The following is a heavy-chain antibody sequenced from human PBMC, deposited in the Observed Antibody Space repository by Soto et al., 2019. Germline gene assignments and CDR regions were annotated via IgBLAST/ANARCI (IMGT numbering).Heavy chain of an antibody. J-gene: IGHJ6*02. Sequence: QVQLVQSGGEVKKPGASVKVSCKASGYTFSSYGINWGRQAPGQGLEWLGWISPYDGNTKYAQILQGRVSMTTDTSTKTAYMEVRSLRSDDTAVYYCARGGYYDSSGSRNYHYYGMNVWGQGTTVTVSS. CDR1: GYTFSSYG. D-gene: IGHD3-22*01. CDR3: ARGGYYDSSGSRNYHYYGMNV. V-gene: IGHV1-18*01. CDR2: ISPYDGNT.